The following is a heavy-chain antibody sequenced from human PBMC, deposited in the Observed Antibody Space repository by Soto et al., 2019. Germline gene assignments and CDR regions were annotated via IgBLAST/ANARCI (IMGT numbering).Heavy chain of an antibody. CDR2: VYYSGNT. D-gene: IGHD6-19*01. CDR3: ARVATLAPVAVAGTGYYYYGMDV. Sequence: SETLSLTCTVSGGSLSSYYLTWIWQPPGKGLEWIGYVYYSGNTNYNPSLKSRVTISVDTSKNQFSLKLGSVTAADTAVYYCARVATLAPVAVAGTGYYYYGMDVWGQGTTVT. V-gene: IGHV4-59*01. J-gene: IGHJ6*02. CDR1: GGSLSSYY.